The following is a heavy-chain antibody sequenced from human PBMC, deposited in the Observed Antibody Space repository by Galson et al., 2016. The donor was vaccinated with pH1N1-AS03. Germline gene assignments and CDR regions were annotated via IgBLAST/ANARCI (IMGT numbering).Heavy chain of an antibody. CDR1: GYSFSDYY. J-gene: IGHJ4*02. Sequence: SVKVSCKASGYSFSDYYIHWVRQAPGLGLDWMGRFNPSTGSTKYAQQFLGRFTMTRDTSISTAYMELSRLTSDDTAVYYCAKTPYGDYEGAYFDYWGQGTLVTVPS. CDR2: FNPSTGST. V-gene: IGHV1-2*06. CDR3: AKTPYGDYEGAYFDY. D-gene: IGHD4-17*01.